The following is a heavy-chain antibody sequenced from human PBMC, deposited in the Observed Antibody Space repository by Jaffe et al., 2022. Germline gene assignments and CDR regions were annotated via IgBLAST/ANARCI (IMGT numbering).Heavy chain of an antibody. Sequence: QLQLQESGPGLVKPSETLSLTCTVSGGSISSSSYYWGWIRQPPGKGLEWIGSIYYSGSTYYNPSLKSRVTISVDTSKNQFSLKLSSVTAADTAVYYCASTPKTPYCSSTSCTYWYFDLWGRGTLVTVSS. CDR1: GGSISSSSYY. D-gene: IGHD2-2*01. CDR2: IYYSGST. CDR3: ASTPKTPYCSSTSCTYWYFDL. V-gene: IGHV4-39*01. J-gene: IGHJ2*01.